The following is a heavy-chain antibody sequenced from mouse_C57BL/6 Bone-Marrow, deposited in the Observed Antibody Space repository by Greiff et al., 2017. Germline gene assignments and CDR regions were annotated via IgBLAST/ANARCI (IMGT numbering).Heavy chain of an antibody. Sequence: EVKLQESGGGLVKPGGSLKLSCAASGFTFSSYAMSWVRQTPEKRLEWVATISDGGSYTYYPDNVKGRFTISRDNAKNNLYLQMSHLKSEDTAMYYCAREGGLRGAYWGQGTLVTVSA. CDR3: AREGGLRGAY. CDR1: GFTFSSYA. CDR2: ISDGGSYT. J-gene: IGHJ3*01. D-gene: IGHD2-4*01. V-gene: IGHV5-4*01.